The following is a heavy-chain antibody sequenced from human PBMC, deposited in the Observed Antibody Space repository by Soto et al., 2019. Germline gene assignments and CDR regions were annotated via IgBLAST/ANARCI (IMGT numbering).Heavy chain of an antibody. CDR3: ARAMVRGVTGYYFDY. D-gene: IGHD3-10*01. J-gene: IGHJ4*02. Sequence: QLQLQESGSGLVKPSQTLSLTCAVSGGSISSGDYSWSWIRQPPGKGLEWIGYIYHSGSTYYNPSLKSRVTLSVDRSKNQFSLKLSSVTAADTAVYYCARAMVRGVTGYYFDYWGQGTLVTVSS. CDR2: IYHSGST. CDR1: GGSISSGDYS. V-gene: IGHV4-30-2*01.